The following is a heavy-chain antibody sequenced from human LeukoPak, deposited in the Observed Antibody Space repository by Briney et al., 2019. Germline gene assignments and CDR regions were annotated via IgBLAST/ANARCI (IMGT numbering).Heavy chain of an antibody. CDR1: GASISTYY. V-gene: IGHV4-4*07. J-gene: IGHJ4*02. D-gene: IGHD6-6*01. CDR3: ARDWGPGSSYDY. Sequence: SETLSLTCTVSGASISTYYWSWIRQPAGKGLEWIGRFYTSGSTNYNPSLKSRVTMSVDTSKNQFSLKLSSVTAADTAVYYCARDWGPGSSYDYWGQGTLVTVSS. CDR2: FYTSGST.